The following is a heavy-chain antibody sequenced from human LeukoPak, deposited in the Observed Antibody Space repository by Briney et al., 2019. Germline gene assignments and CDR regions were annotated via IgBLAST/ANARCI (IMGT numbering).Heavy chain of an antibody. V-gene: IGHV5-51*01. J-gene: IGHJ6*03. Sequence: GESLKTSCKGSGYSFTSYWIGWVRQMPGKGLEWMGIIYPGDSDTRYSPSFQGQVTISADKSISTAYLQWSSLKAPDTAMYYCARHTGYCSSTSCYTSRYYYYYMDVWGKGTTVTVSS. CDR2: IYPGDSDT. CDR3: ARHTGYCSSTSCYTSRYYYYYMDV. D-gene: IGHD2-2*02. CDR1: GYSFTSYW.